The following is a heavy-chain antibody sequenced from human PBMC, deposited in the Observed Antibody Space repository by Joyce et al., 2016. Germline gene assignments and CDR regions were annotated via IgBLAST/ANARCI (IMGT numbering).Heavy chain of an antibody. Sequence: QVQLQESGPGLVKPSETLSLTCTVSGGSIGRYYWSWIRRSPAKGLEWIGYIYYSGITNYNPSLKSRVTMSVDTSKNQFSLRLTSVTAADTAVYYCAREEFYDGRGTSTYYFDYWGRGTLVTVSS. CDR2: IYYSGIT. CDR3: AREEFYDGRGTSTYYFDY. J-gene: IGHJ4*02. CDR1: GGSIGRYY. D-gene: IGHD3-22*01. V-gene: IGHV4-59*01.